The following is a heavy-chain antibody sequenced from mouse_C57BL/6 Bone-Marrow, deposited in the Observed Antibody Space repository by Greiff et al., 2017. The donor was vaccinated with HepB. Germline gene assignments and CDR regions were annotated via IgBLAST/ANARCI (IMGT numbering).Heavy chain of an antibody. D-gene: IGHD2-5*01. CDR3: ARGGYSNPYAMDY. CDR1: GYTFTSYW. J-gene: IGHJ4*01. Sequence: QVQLQQPGAELVKPGASVKMSCKASGYTFTSYWITWVKQRPGQGLEWIGDIYPGSGSTNYNEKFKSKATLTVDTSSSTAYMQLSSLTSEDSAVYYCARGGYSNPYAMDYWGQGTSVTVSS. V-gene: IGHV1-55*01. CDR2: IYPGSGST.